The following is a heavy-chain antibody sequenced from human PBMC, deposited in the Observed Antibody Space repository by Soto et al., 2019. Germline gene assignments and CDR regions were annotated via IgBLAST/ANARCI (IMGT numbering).Heavy chain of an antibody. CDR3: ASEKHVGRAVLRRYYFYYGMDV. Sequence: QVELVQSGAEVKKPGSSVRVSCKATGGTFGIYAISWVRQAPGQGLEWMGAILPASGKPNHAQTLEGRVTISADISTSTSYMELSSLRSEDTAVYYCASEKHVGRAVLRRYYFYYGMDVWGQGTSVTVSS. CDR1: GGTFGIYA. CDR2: ILPASGKP. J-gene: IGHJ6*02. D-gene: IGHD3-10*01. V-gene: IGHV1-69*06.